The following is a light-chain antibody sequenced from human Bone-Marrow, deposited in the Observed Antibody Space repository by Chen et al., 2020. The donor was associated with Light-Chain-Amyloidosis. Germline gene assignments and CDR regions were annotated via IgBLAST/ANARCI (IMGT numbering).Light chain of an antibody. CDR3: AAWDDSLGGIV. J-gene: IGLJ2*01. CDR1: SSNIGSIY. Sequence: QSVLTQPPSASGTPGRRVTISCSGSSSNIGSIYADWYQQLPGPAPKLLIYKNNERPSGVPDRFSGSKSGTTASLAISGLRSEDEADYYCAAWDDSLGGIVFGGGTKLTVL. V-gene: IGLV1-47*01. CDR2: KNN.